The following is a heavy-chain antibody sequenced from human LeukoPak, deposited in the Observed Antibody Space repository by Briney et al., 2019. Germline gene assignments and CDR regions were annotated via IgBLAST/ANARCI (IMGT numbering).Heavy chain of an antibody. D-gene: IGHD3-22*01. CDR1: GFIFSSYA. CDR3: AKAPYSSSPLYYFDY. CDR2: ISSSGGST. J-gene: IGHJ4*02. V-gene: IGHV3-23*01. Sequence: PGGSLRLSCAASGFIFSSYAMSWVRQAPGKGLEWVSAISSSGGSTYYADSVKGRFTISRDNSKNTLFLQINSLRAEDTAVYYCAKAPYSSSPLYYFDYWGQGTLVTVSS.